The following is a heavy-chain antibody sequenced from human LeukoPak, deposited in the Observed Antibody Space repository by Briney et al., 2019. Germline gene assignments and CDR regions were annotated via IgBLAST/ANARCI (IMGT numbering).Heavy chain of an antibody. CDR2: ISSSGSST. D-gene: IGHD6-19*01. CDR3: VRSSSGSLGGS. CDR1: GFTFSDYY. V-gene: IGHV3-11*01. J-gene: IGHJ5*02. Sequence: GGSLRLSCAASGFTFSDYYMSWFRQAPGKGLEWVTYISSSGSSTYYADSVKGRFTISRDNARNSLYLQMNSLGAEDTAVYYCVRSSSGSLGGSWGQGTLVTVSS.